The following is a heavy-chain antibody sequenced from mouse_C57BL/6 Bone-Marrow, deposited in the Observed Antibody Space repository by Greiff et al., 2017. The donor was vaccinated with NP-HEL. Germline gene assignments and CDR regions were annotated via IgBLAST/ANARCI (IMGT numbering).Heavy chain of an antibody. V-gene: IGHV2-2*01. CDR2: IWSGGST. D-gene: IGHD2-4*01. CDR1: GFSLTSYG. J-gene: IGHJ1*03. CDR3: ARSIYYDYDGWYFDV. Sequence: QVQLKESGPGLVQPSQSLSITCTVSGFSLTSYGVHWVRQSPGKGLEWLGVIWSGGSTDYNAAFISRLSISKDNSKSQVFFKMNSLQADDTPIYYCARSIYYDYDGWYFDVWGTGTTVTVSS.